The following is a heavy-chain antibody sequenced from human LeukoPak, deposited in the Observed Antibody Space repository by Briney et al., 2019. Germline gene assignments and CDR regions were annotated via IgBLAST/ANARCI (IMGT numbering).Heavy chain of an antibody. CDR2: VEPEDGET. V-gene: IGHV1-69-2*01. Sequence: ASVKVSCKASGYTFTDYYMHWVQQAPGKGLEWMGRVEPEDGETIYAEKFQGRVTITADTSTDTAYMELSSLRSEDTAVYYCATGVSVADYWGQGTLVTVSS. CDR3: ATGVSVADY. D-gene: IGHD6-19*01. J-gene: IGHJ4*02. CDR1: GYTFTDYY.